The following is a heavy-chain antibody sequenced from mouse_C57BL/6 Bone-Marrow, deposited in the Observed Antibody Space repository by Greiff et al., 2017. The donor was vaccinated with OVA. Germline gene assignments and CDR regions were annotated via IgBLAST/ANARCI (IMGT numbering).Heavy chain of an antibody. D-gene: IGHD2-4*01. Sequence: VQLQQSGAELVRPGTSVKVSCKASGYAFTNYLIEWVKQRPGQGLEWIGVINPGSGGTNYNEKFKGKATLTADKSSSTAYMQLSSLTSEDSAVYFCARDYDYHFDYWGQGTTLTVSS. CDR1: GYAFTNYL. CDR3: ARDYDYHFDY. V-gene: IGHV1-54*01. CDR2: INPGSGGT. J-gene: IGHJ2*01.